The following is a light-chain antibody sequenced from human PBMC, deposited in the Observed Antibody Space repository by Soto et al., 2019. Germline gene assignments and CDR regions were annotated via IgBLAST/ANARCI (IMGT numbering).Light chain of an antibody. V-gene: IGKV1-39*01. CDR1: QSISNY. CDR2: STA. Sequence: DIQMTQSPSSLSASIGDRVTITCRASQSISNYLNWYQLRPGKAPKLLIYSTASLHSGVPSRFSGSGSGTDFTLTISSLQPEDFAAYYCQQTYNFPWTFGQGTKVDIK. CDR3: QQTYNFPWT. J-gene: IGKJ1*01.